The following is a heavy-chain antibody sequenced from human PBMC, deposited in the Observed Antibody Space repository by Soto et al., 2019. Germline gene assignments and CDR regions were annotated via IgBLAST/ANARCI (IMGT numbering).Heavy chain of an antibody. V-gene: IGHV3-7*05. CDR3: ARDFAGVTMIVVVNDAFDI. Sequence: EVQLVESGGGLVQPGGSLRLSCAASGFTFSSYWMSWVRQAPGKGLEWVANIKQDGSEKYYVDSVKGRFTISRDNAKNSLNLQMNSLRAEDTAVYYCARDFAGVTMIVVVNDAFDIWGQGTMVTVSS. J-gene: IGHJ3*02. CDR2: IKQDGSEK. D-gene: IGHD3-22*01. CDR1: GFTFSSYW.